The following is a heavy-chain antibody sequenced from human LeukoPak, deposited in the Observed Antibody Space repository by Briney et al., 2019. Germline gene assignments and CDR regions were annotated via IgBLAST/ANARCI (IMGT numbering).Heavy chain of an antibody. V-gene: IGHV3-30-3*01. Sequence: GGSLRLSCAASGFTFENYRMHWVRQAPGKGLEWVSLITHDGSNKYYADSVKGRFTISRDNAKNSLYLQMNSLRAEDTAVYYCARSEDYWGQGTLVTVSS. CDR1: GFTFENYR. CDR3: ARSEDY. J-gene: IGHJ4*02. CDR2: ITHDGSNK.